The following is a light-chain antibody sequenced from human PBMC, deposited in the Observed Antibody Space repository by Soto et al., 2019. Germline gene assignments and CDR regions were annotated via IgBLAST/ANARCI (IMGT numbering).Light chain of an antibody. V-gene: IGLV1-44*01. J-gene: IGLJ1*01. Sequence: QSALTQPPSASGTPGQRVTISCSGSSSNIGSNTVNWYQQLPGTAPKLLIYSNNQRPSGVPDRFSGSKSGTSASLAISGLQSEDEADYYCAAWDDSLNANVCGTGTKVTVL. CDR2: SNN. CDR3: AAWDDSLNANV. CDR1: SSNIGSNT.